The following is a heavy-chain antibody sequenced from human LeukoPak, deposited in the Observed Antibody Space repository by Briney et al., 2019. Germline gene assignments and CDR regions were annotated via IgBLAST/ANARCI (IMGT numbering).Heavy chain of an antibody. CDR3: ARGRGYQLLTPSNWFDP. D-gene: IGHD2-2*01. J-gene: IGHJ5*02. Sequence: SETLSLTCTVSGGSISSYYWSWIRQPPGKGLEWIGYIYYSGSTNYNPSLKSRVTISVDTSKNQFSLKLSSVTAADTAVYYCARGRGYQLLTPSNWFDPWGQGTLVTVSS. CDR1: GGSISSYY. V-gene: IGHV4-59*01. CDR2: IYYSGST.